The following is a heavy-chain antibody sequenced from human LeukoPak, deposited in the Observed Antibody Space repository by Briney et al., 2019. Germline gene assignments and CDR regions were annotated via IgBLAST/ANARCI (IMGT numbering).Heavy chain of an antibody. CDR2: VGIAADT. J-gene: IGHJ4*02. CDR1: GFTFSDHA. D-gene: IGHD2-21*02. Sequence: GGSLRLSCAASGFTFSDHAMHWVRQAPGKGLEWVSAVGIAADTFYPGSVKGRFTISRENAKNSLYLQMNSLRAEDTAVYYCARNDLAFCGGHCHFPPFDYWGQGTLITVST. V-gene: IGHV3-13*01. CDR3: ARNDLAFCGGHCHFPPFDY.